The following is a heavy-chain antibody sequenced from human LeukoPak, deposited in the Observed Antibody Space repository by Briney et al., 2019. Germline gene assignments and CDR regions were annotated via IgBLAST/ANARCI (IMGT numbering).Heavy chain of an antibody. V-gene: IGHV3-15*01. J-gene: IGHJ4*02. Sequence: PGGSLTLSCAASGFTFSNAWMSWVRQAPGKGLEWVGRIKCKTDGGTTDYAAPVKGRFTISRDDSKNTLYLQMNSLKTEDTAVYYCTTYLYYYSEDYFDYWGQGTLVTLSS. CDR3: TTYLYYYSEDYFDY. CDR2: IKCKTDGGTT. CDR1: GFTFSNAW. D-gene: IGHD3-10*01.